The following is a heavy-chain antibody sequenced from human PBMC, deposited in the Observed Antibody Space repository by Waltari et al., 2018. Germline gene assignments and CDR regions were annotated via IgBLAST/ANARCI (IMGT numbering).Heavy chain of an antibody. Sequence: QVQLQESGPGLVKPSETLSLTCTVSGGSISSYYWSWIRQPPGKGLEWIGYIYYSGNTNYNPSLKSRVTISVDTSKNQFSLKLSSVTAADTAVYYCARGGSSWPFDYWGQGTLVTVSS. D-gene: IGHD6-13*01. J-gene: IGHJ4*02. CDR2: IYYSGNT. CDR1: GGSISSYY. CDR3: ARGGSSWPFDY. V-gene: IGHV4-59*01.